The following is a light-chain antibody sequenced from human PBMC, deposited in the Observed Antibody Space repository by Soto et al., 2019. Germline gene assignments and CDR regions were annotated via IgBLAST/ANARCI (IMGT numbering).Light chain of an antibody. CDR3: QQYDNWPLT. CDR1: QSVSVN. CDR2: GAS. J-gene: IGKJ5*01. Sequence: EIVMTQSPATLSVSPGERATLSCRASQSVSVNLAWYQQKPGQAPRLLIYGASTRATGIPARFSGSGSGTEFTLTISGLQSEDFALYFCQQYDNWPLTFGQGSRLDIK. V-gene: IGKV3-15*01.